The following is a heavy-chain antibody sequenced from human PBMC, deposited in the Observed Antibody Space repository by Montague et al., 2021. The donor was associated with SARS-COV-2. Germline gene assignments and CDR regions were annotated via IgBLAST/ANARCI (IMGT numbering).Heavy chain of an antibody. D-gene: IGHD3-10*01. CDR3: ARGLRQRLLWFGFNNWFDP. CDR2: INHSGST. Sequence: SETLSLTCAVYGGSFSGYYWSWIRQPPGKGLEWIGEINHSGSTNYNPSLKSRVTISVDTSKNQFSLRLSSVTAADTAVYYCARGLRQRLLWFGFNNWFDPWGQGTLVTVSS. J-gene: IGHJ5*02. V-gene: IGHV4-34*01. CDR1: GGSFSGYY.